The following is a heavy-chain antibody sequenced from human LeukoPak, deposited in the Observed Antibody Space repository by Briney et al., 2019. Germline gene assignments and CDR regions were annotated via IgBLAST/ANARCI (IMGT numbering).Heavy chain of an antibody. CDR1: GYTFTSYY. CDR2: INPSGGST. D-gene: IGHD6-19*01. V-gene: IGHV1-46*01. J-gene: IGHJ4*02. Sequence: GASVKVSCKASGYTFTSYYMHWVRQAPGQGLEWMGIINPSGGSTSYAQKFQGRVTMTRDTSTSTVYMELSSLRSEDTAVYYCARRMAVAGTTLGFDYWGRGTLVTVSS. CDR3: ARRMAVAGTTLGFDY.